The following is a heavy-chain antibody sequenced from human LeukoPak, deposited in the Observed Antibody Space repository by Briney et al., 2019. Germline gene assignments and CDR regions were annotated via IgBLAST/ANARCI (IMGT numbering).Heavy chain of an antibody. Sequence: GASVKVSCKASGYTFTGYYMHWVRQAPGQGLEWMGRINPNSGGTNYAQKFQGGVTMTRDTSISTAYMELSRLRSDDTAVYYCARFDPSGSYYKSTNFDYWGQGTLVTVSS. CDR1: GYTFTGYY. D-gene: IGHD3-10*01. V-gene: IGHV1-2*06. J-gene: IGHJ4*02. CDR3: ARFDPSGSYYKSTNFDY. CDR2: INPNSGGT.